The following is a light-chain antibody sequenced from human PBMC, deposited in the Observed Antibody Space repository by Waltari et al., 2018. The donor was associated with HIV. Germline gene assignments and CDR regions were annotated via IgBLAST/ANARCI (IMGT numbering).Light chain of an antibody. CDR3: ATWDDALSGPV. CDR2: SNN. J-gene: IGLJ3*02. V-gene: IGLV1-44*01. CDR1: RSNIGSNT. Sequence: QSVLTQPPSASGTPGQRVIISCSGNRSNIGSNTVNWYQQFSGAAPTPLIYSNNQRPAPVPDRFSGSKSGSAASLAISGLKSEDEADYHCATWDDALSGPVFGAGTKLTV.